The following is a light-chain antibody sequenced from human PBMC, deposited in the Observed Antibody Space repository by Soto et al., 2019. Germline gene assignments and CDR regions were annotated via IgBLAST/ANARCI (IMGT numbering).Light chain of an antibody. CDR2: AAS. Sequence: DIQMTQSPSSLSASVGDRVTITCRASQSISSYLNWYQQKPGKAPKLLIYAASSLQSGVPSRFSGSGSGTDFTLTISSLQPEDFATYYCQQYGSSYPWTFGQGTKVDIK. J-gene: IGKJ1*01. V-gene: IGKV1-39*01. CDR3: QQYGSSYPWT. CDR1: QSISSY.